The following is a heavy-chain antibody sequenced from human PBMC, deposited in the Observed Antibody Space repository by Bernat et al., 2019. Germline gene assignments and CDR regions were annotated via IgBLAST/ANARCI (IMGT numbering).Heavy chain of an antibody. CDR3: RFFDQYYGMDV. V-gene: IGHV3-30*03. Sequence: QVQLVESGGGVVQPGRSLRLSCAASGFTFSSYGMHWVRQAPGKGLEWVAVISYDGSNKYYADSVKGRFTISRDNSKNTLYLQMNNLRAEDTAVYYSRFFDQYYGMDVWGQGTTVTVSS. CDR2: ISYDGSNK. J-gene: IGHJ6*02. D-gene: IGHD3-9*01. CDR1: GFTFSSYG.